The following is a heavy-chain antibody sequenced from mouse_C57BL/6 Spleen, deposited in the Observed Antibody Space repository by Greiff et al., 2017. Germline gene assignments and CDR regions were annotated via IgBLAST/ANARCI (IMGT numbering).Heavy chain of an antibody. Sequence: EVQLQQSGAELVKPGASVTLSCPASGFNIKDYYMNWVKQRTERGLEWIGRIDPEDGETKYAPKFQGKATITADTASNTAYLQLSSLTSEDTAVYYCARNDYDGAWFAYWGQGTLVTVSA. D-gene: IGHD2-4*01. CDR3: ARNDYDGAWFAY. CDR2: IDPEDGET. V-gene: IGHV14-2*01. CDR1: GFNIKDYY. J-gene: IGHJ3*01.